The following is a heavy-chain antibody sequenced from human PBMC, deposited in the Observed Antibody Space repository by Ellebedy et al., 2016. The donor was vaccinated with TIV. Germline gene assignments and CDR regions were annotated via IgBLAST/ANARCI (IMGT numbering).Heavy chain of an antibody. CDR1: GFSLSTSGMC. D-gene: IGHD2-2*01. Sequence: SGPTLVXPTQTLTLTCTFSGFSLSTSGMCVSWIRQPPGKALEWLALIDWDDDKYYSTSLKTRLTISKDTSKNQVVLTMTNMDPVDTATYYCARISAEIVVVPAAKGGYYYYYYMDVWGKGTTVTVSS. V-gene: IGHV2-70*01. CDR3: ARISAEIVVVPAAKGGYYYYYYMDV. CDR2: IDWDDDK. J-gene: IGHJ6*03.